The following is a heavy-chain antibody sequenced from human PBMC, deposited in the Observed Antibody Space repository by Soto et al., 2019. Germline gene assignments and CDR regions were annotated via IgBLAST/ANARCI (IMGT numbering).Heavy chain of an antibody. V-gene: IGHV3-11*01. CDR3: ARGHHGLEI. CDR2: IDPSGTTI. CDR1: GLTFIDFY. Sequence: QVQLVESGGGLVKPGGSLRLSCAASGLTFIDFYMSWVRQAPGKGLDWVSYIDPSGTTIVYADSVKGRFTVSRDNAKNSLYRQMDSLRGEDSAVYYCARGHHGLEIWGRGTTVTVSS. J-gene: IGHJ6*02.